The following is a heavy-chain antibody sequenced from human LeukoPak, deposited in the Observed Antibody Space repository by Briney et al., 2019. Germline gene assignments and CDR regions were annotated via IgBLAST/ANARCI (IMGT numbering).Heavy chain of an antibody. CDR1: GYTFTSYG. CDR3: AREAVAGLGRVDY. V-gene: IGHV1-18*01. J-gene: IGHJ4*02. Sequence: ASVKVSCKASGYTFTSYGISWVRQAPGQGLEWMGWISAYNGNTNYAQKLQGRVTITADESTSTAYMELSSLRSEDTAVYYCAREAVAGLGRVDYWGQGTLVTVSS. CDR2: ISAYNGNT. D-gene: IGHD6-19*01.